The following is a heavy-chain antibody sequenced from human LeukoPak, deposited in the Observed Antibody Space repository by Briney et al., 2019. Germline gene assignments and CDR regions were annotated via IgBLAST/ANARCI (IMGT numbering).Heavy chain of an antibody. CDR3: ARGGGLYSGSFYGYLDY. J-gene: IGHJ4*02. CDR1: GDSISRAGYY. Sequence: SETLSLTCSVSGDSISRAGYYWTWIRQPPGKGLEWIGYIYHSGSTYYNSSLKNRVTISIDRSKTQFSLNLSSVTAADTAVYYCARGGGLYSGSFYGYLDYWGQGTLVTVSS. D-gene: IGHD1-26*01. CDR2: IYHSGST. V-gene: IGHV4-30-2*01.